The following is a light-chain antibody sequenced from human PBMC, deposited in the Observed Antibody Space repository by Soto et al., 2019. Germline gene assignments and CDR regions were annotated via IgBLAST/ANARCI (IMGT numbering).Light chain of an antibody. CDR3: AAWDDSLSGPV. V-gene: IGLV1-47*02. CDR2: SNN. CDR1: SSKTGSNF. J-gene: IGLJ2*01. Sequence: QSVLTQPPSASGTPGQRVTISCSGSSSKTGSNFVSGYQQLPGTAPKLLIYSNNQRPSGVPDRFSGSKSGTSASLAISGLRSEDEADCYCAAWDDSLSGPVFGGGTKLTVL.